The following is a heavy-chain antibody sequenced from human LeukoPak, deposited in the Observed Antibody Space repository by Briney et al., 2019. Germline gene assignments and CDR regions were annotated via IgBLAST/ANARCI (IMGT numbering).Heavy chain of an antibody. J-gene: IGHJ5*02. V-gene: IGHV3-23*01. CDR3: AKEVYYDSSGYFRPNWFDP. CDR1: GFTFSTCA. CDR2: ISGSGGST. D-gene: IGHD3-22*01. Sequence: PGRSLRLSCAASGFTFSTCAMHWVRQAPGKGLEWVSAISGSGGSTYYADSVKGRFTISRDNSKNTLYLQMNSLRAEDTAVYYCAKEVYYDSSGYFRPNWFDPWGQGTLVTVSS.